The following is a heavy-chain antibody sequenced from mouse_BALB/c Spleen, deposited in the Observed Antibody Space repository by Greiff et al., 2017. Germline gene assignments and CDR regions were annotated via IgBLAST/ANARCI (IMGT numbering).Heavy chain of an antibody. J-gene: IGHJ4*01. CDR1: GFTFSDYG. Sequence: EVQLVESGGGLVQPGGSWKLSCAASGFTFSDYGMAWVRQAPGKGPEWVAFISNLAYSIYYADTVTGRFTISRENAKNTLYLEMSSLRSEDTAMYYCARDRDYAMDYWGQGTSVTVSS. V-gene: IGHV5-15*02. D-gene: IGHD3-1*01. CDR2: ISNLAYSI. CDR3: ARDRDYAMDY.